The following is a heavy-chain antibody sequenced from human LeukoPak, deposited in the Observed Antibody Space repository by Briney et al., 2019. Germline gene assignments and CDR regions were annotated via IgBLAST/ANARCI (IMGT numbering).Heavy chain of an antibody. V-gene: IGHV4-39*07. CDR3: ARGRPYYYGSGSYSFDY. CDR2: INHSGST. CDR1: GGSISSSSYY. Sequence: SETLSLTCTVSGGSISSSSYYWGWIRQPPGKGLEWIGEINHSGSTNYNPSLKSRVTISVDTSKNQFSLKLSSVTAADTAVYYCARGRPYYYGSGSYSFDYWGQGTLVTVSS. D-gene: IGHD3-10*01. J-gene: IGHJ4*02.